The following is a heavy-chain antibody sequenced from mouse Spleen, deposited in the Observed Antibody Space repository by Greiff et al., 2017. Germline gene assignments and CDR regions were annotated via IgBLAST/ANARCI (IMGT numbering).Heavy chain of an antibody. CDR2: IYPGSGTT. CDR3: APITTVEGPFAY. Sequence: QVQLQQPGAELVRPGASVKMSCKASGYTFTNYWITWVKQRPGQGLEWIGHIYPGSGTTNYNEKFKIKATLTVDTSSSTAYMQLSSLTSEDSAVYYCAPITTVEGPFAYWGQGTLVTVSA. V-gene: IGHV1-55*01. J-gene: IGHJ3*01. CDR1: GYTFTNYW. D-gene: IGHD1-1*01.